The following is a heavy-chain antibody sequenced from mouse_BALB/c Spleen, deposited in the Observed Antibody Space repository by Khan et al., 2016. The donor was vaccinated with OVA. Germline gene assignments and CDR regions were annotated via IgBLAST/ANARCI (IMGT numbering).Heavy chain of an antibody. V-gene: IGHV11-1*02. CDR2: INSDGSAI. D-gene: IGHD2-3*01. CDR1: GFTFSGFW. Sequence: EVQLVETGGGLVQPGGSRGLSCEGSGFTFSGFWMSWVRQTPGKTLEWIGDINSDGSAINYAQSIKDRFTIFRDNDKSTLYLQMSNVRSEVPATYFYMRYDGYDWCFDVWGAGTTVTVSA. J-gene: IGHJ1*01. CDR3: MRYDGYDWCFDV.